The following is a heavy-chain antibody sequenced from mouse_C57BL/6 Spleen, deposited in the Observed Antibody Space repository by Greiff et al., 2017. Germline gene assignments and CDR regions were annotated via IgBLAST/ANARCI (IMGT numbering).Heavy chain of an antibody. D-gene: IGHD4-1*01. V-gene: IGHV1-82*01. CDR1: GYAFSSSW. J-gene: IGHJ2*01. CDR3: ARDWGDY. CDR2: IYPGDGDT. Sequence: VQLQQSGPELVKPGASVKISCKASGYAFSSSWMNWVKQRPGKGLEWIGRIYPGDGDTNYNGTFKGKATLTADKSSSTAYMQLSSLTAEDSAVYFCARDWGDYWGQGTTLTVSS.